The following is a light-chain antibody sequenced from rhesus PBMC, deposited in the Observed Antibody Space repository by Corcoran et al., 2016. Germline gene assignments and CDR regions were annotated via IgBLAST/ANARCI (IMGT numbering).Light chain of an antibody. CDR3: QQESTWPLT. Sequence: EIVMTQSPATLSLSPGERAALSCRASQSVNSNLAWYLQRPGQAPRLLIFVASTRATGTPDRFSGSGSGTDVTLTISSLEPEDVGVYYCQQESTWPLTFGGGTRVDIK. CDR1: QSVNSN. CDR2: VAS. V-gene: IGKV3-35*01. J-gene: IGKJ4*01.